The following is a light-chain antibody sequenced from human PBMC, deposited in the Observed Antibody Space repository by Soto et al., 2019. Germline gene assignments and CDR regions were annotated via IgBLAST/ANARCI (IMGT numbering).Light chain of an antibody. V-gene: IGLV2-14*01. CDR3: TSYTSSSTYV. CDR1: SSDVGGYDY. Sequence: QSVLTQPRSVSGSPGQSVTISCTGTSSDVGGYDYVSWYQHHPGKAPKVMIYEVTNRPSGVSNRFSGSKSGNTASLTISGLLAEEEADYYCTSYTSSSTYVFGTGTKVTVL. J-gene: IGLJ1*01. CDR2: EVT.